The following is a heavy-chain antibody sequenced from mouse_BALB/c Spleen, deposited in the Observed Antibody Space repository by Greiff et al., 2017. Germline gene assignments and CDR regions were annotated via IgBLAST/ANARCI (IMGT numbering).Heavy chain of an antibody. CDR2: IDTSDSYT. V-gene: IGHV1-69*01. Sequence: QVQLQQPGAELVMPGASVKMSCKASGYTFTDYWMHWVKQRPGQGLEWIGAIDTSDSYTSYNQKFKGKATLTVDESSSTAYMQLSSLTSEDSAVYYSARFYGNYLFDYWGQGTTLTVSS. CDR1: GYTFTDYW. CDR3: ARFYGNYLFDY. D-gene: IGHD2-1*01. J-gene: IGHJ2*01.